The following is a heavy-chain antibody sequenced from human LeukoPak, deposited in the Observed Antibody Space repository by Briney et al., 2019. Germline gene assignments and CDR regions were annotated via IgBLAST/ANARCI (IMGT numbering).Heavy chain of an antibody. CDR3: ARADGVVVIAYAFDI. D-gene: IGHD2-21*01. CDR1: GFTFSSYA. J-gene: IGHJ3*02. CDR2: ISGSGGST. V-gene: IGHV3-23*01. Sequence: GGSLRLSCAASGFTFSSYAMNWVRQAPGKGLEWVSAISGSGGSTYYVDSVKGRFTISRDNSKNTLYLRMNSLRAEDTAVYYCARADGVVVIAYAFDIRGQGTMVTVSS.